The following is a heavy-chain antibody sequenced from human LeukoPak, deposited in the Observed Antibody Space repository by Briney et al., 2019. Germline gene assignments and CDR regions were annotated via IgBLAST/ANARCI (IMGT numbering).Heavy chain of an antibody. CDR1: GFTFSSYA. D-gene: IGHD3-16*01. CDR3: AKDRARGEFDY. CDR2: ISGSGGST. Sequence: GGSLRLSCAASGFTFSSYATSWVRKAPGKGLEWVSAISGSGGSTYYADSVKGRFTISRDNSKNTLYLQMNSLRAEDTAVYYCAKDRARGEFDYWGQGTLVTVSS. J-gene: IGHJ4*02. V-gene: IGHV3-23*01.